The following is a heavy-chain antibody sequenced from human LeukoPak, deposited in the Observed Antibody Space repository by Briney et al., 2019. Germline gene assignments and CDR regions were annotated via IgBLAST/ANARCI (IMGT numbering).Heavy chain of an antibody. D-gene: IGHD3-22*01. V-gene: IGHV1-18*01. CDR2: ISAYNGNT. Sequence: ASVKVSCKASGYTSTSYGISWVRQAPGQGLEWMGWISAYNGNTNYAQKLQGRVTMTTDTSTSTAYMELRSLRSDDTAVYYCARPSYYYDSSGYPALDAFDIWGQGTMVTVSS. CDR3: ARPSYYYDSSGYPALDAFDI. J-gene: IGHJ3*02. CDR1: GYTSTSYG.